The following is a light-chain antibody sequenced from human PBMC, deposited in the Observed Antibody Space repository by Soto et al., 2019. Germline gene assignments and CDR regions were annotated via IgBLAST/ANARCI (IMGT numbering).Light chain of an antibody. CDR1: SSDVGGYNY. Sequence: QSALTQPRSVSGSPGQSVAISCTGSSSDVGGYNYVSWYQQHPGKAPKVMIYDVSKRPSGVPDRFSGSKSGNTASLTISGLQAEDEADYYCCSYAGSPYVVGTGTKVTVL. V-gene: IGLV2-11*01. CDR3: CSYAGSPYV. J-gene: IGLJ1*01. CDR2: DVS.